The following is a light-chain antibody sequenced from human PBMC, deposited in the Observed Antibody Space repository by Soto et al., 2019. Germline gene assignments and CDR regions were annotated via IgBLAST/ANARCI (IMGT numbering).Light chain of an antibody. CDR1: QDVLTN. CDR3: LQYNNWPKM. J-gene: IGKJ1*01. V-gene: IGKV3-15*01. CDR2: RAS. Sequence: EIVMTQSPATLSVSPGERATLSCRASQDVLTNLAWYQQKPGQSPRLLIYRASTRATGVPARFSGSGSGTEFTLTISSLQSEDFAVYYCLQYNNWPKMFGQGTKVEIK.